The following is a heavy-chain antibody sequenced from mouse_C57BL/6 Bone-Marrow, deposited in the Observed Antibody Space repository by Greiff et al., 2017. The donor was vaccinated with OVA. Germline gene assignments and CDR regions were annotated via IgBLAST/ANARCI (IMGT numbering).Heavy chain of an antibody. CDR2: INPNNGGT. Sequence: EVQLQQSGPELVKPGASVKISCKASGYTFTDYYMNWVKQSHGKSLEWIGDINPNNGGTSYNQKFKGKATLTVDKSSSTAYMQLRSLTSEDSAVYYCANDDYAMDYWGQGTSVTVSS. V-gene: IGHV1-26*01. D-gene: IGHD2-12*01. J-gene: IGHJ4*01. CDR1: GYTFTDYY. CDR3: ANDDYAMDY.